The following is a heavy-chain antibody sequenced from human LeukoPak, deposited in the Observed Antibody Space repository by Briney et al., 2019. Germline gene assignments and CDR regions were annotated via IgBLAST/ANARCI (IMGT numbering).Heavy chain of an antibody. J-gene: IGHJ4*02. CDR2: ISGSGGST. CDR3: AKDHPPYEEIVGAGDY. V-gene: IGHV3-23*01. CDR1: GFTFSSYA. D-gene: IGHD1-26*01. Sequence: GGSLRLSCAASGFTFSSYAMSWVRQAPGKGLEWVSAISGSGGSTYYANSVKGRFTISRDNSKNTLYLQMNSLRAEDTAVYYCAKDHPPYEEIVGAGDYWGQGTLVTVSS.